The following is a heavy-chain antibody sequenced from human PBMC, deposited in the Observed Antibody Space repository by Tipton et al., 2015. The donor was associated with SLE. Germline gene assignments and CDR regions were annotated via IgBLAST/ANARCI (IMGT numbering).Heavy chain of an antibody. CDR3: ARESGSAGYFDY. CDR2: ISGSGGST. J-gene: IGHJ4*02. Sequence: SLRLSCAASGFTFSSYAMSWVRQAPGKGLEWVSAISGSGGSTYYADSVKGRFTISRDNSKNTLYLQMNSLRAEDTAVYYCARESGSAGYFDYWGQGTLVTVSS. CDR1: GFTFSSYA. D-gene: IGHD1-26*01. V-gene: IGHV3-23*01.